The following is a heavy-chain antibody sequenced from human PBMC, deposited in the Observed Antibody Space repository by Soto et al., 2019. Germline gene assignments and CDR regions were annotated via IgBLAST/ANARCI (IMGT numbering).Heavy chain of an antibody. CDR3: PGGGEWRIRGFYYGMDV. Sequence: SVKVSCKASGGTFSSYAISWVRQAPGQGLEWMGGIMPIFGTANYAQKFLGRVTITADKSTSTAYTELHNLRSEDTAADSCPGGGEWRIRGFYYGMDVWGQGTTVTVSS. V-gene: IGHV1-69*06. CDR1: GGTFSSYA. D-gene: IGHD3-16*01. CDR2: IMPIFGTA. J-gene: IGHJ6*02.